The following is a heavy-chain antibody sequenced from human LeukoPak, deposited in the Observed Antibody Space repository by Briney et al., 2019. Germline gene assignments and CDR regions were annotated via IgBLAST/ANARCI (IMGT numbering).Heavy chain of an antibody. CDR3: ARGPYSSNWYVDY. V-gene: IGHV3-48*03. J-gene: IGHJ4*02. CDR1: GFTFSSYE. CDR2: ISRTGNSI. Sequence: GGSLRLSCAASGFTFSSYEMNWVRQAPGKGLEWVSYISRTGNSIYYADSVKGRFTISRDSAKNSLYLQMNSLRAEDTAVYYCARGPYSSNWYVDYWGQGTLVTVAS. D-gene: IGHD6-13*01.